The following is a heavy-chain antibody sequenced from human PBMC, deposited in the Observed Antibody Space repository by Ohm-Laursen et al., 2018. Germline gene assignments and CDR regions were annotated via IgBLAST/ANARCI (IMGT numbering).Heavy chain of an antibody. J-gene: IGHJ6*02. CDR2: IRLDGTTQ. Sequence: SLRLSCAASGFTFSSYGMHWVRQAPGKGLEWVAVIRLDGTTQYYADSVKGRFTISRDNSKNTLYLQMNSLRAEDTAVYYCAKDIVVVPAALYYYGMDVWGQGTTVTVSS. D-gene: IGHD2-2*01. CDR1: GFTFSSYG. CDR3: AKDIVVVPAALYYYGMDV. V-gene: IGHV3-33*06.